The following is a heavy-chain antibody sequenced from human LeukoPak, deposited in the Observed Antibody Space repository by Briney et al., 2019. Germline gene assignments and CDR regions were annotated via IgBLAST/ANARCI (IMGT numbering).Heavy chain of an antibody. CDR3: AKGFGGDLAVAGGRHFDY. CDR1: GFTFSSYG. J-gene: IGHJ4*02. V-gene: IGHV3-30*18. D-gene: IGHD6-19*01. Sequence: GRSLRLSCAASGFTFSSYGMHWVRQAPGKGLEWVAVISYDGSNKYYADSVKGRFTISRDNSKNTLYLQMNSLRAEDTAVYYCAKGFGGDLAVAGGRHFDYWGQGTLVTVSS. CDR2: ISYDGSNK.